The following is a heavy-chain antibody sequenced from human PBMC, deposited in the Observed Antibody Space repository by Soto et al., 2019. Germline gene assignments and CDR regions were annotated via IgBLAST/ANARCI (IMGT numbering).Heavy chain of an antibody. Sequence: ASVKVSCKASGYTFTGYYMHWVRQAPGQGLEWMGWINPNSGGTNYAQKFQGRVTMTRDTSISTAYMELSRLRSDDTAVYYCARDLGRGWGSSGYYYGMDVWGQGTTVTVSS. J-gene: IGHJ6*02. V-gene: IGHV1-2*02. CDR1: GYTFTGYY. CDR2: INPNSGGT. D-gene: IGHD6-19*01. CDR3: ARDLGRGWGSSGYYYGMDV.